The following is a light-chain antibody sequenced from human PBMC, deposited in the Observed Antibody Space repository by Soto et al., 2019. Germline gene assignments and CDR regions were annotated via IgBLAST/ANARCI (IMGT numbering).Light chain of an antibody. Sequence: EIVMTQSPATLSVSPGERAALSCWASQSVSSNLAWYQQKPGQPPRLLIYGASTRATGMPARFSGSGSGPAFTLTISSLQSEDFAVYYCQQYNTWPKTFGQGTKVEIK. CDR3: QQYNTWPKT. CDR1: QSVSSN. V-gene: IGKV3-15*01. J-gene: IGKJ1*01. CDR2: GAS.